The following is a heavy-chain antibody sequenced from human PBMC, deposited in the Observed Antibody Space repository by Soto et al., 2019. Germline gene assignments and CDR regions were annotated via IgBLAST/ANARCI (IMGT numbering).Heavy chain of an antibody. D-gene: IGHD3-16*01. J-gene: IGHJ4*02. CDR3: TRGGHNEGGFDF. CDR2: ISSSSSYI. Sequence: PGGSLRLSCAASGFTFSSYSMNWVRQAPGKGLEWVSSISSSSSYIYYADSVKGRFTISRDNAKNSLYLQMNSLRVEDTAVYYGTRGGHNEGGFDFWGQGNLVTVSS. V-gene: IGHV3-21*01. CDR1: GFTFSSYS.